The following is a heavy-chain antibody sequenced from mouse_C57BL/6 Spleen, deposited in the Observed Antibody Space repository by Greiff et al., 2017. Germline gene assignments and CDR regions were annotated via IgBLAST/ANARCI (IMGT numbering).Heavy chain of an antibody. CDR3: ARSNDGYYGGFAY. V-gene: IGHV1-50*01. D-gene: IGHD2-3*01. Sequence: QVQLQQPGAELVKPGASVKLSCKASGYTFTSYWMQWVKQRPGQGLEWIGEIDPSDSYTNYNQKFKGKATLTVDTSSSTAYMQLSSLTSEDSAVYYCARSNDGYYGGFAYWGQGTLVTVSA. CDR2: IDPSDSYT. CDR1: GYTFTSYW. J-gene: IGHJ3*01.